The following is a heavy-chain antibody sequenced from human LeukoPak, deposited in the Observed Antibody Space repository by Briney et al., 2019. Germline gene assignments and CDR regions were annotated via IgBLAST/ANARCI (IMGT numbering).Heavy chain of an antibody. CDR1: GGTFSSYA. V-gene: IGHV1-69*13. Sequence: SVKVSCKASGGTFSSYAISWVRQAPGQGLEWMGGIIPIFGTANYAQKFQGRVTITADESTSTAYMELSSLGSEDTAVYYCAREVRIAVIKNYYGMDVWGQGTTVTVSS. J-gene: IGHJ6*02. CDR2: IIPIFGTA. CDR3: AREVRIAVIKNYYGMDV. D-gene: IGHD6-19*01.